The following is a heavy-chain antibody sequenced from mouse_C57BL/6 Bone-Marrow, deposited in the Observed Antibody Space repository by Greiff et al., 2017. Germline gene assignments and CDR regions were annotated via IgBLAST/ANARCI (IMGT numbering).Heavy chain of an antibody. D-gene: IGHD3-1*01. CDR2: IYPGNSDT. CDR3: TPKSGFDY. Sequence: EVKVVVSGTVLARPGASVKMSCKTSGYTFTSYWMHWVKQRPGQGLEWIGAIYPGNSDTSYNQKFKGEAKLTADTSASTAYMELSSLTNEDSAVYYCTPKSGFDYWGQGTTLTVAS. V-gene: IGHV1-5*01. J-gene: IGHJ2*01. CDR1: GYTFTSYW.